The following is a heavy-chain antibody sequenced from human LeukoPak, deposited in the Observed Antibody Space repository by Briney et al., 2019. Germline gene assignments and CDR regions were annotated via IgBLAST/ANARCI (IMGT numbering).Heavy chain of an antibody. CDR3: ASRTRASHNFDY. CDR2: IYYSGST. V-gene: IGHV4-30-4*01. Sequence: SQTLSLTCTVSGGSISSGDYYWSWIRQPPRKGLEWIGYIYYSGSTYYNPSLKSRVTISVDTSKNQFSLKLSSVTATDTAVYYCASRTRASHNFDYWGQGTLVTVSS. CDR1: GGSISSGDYY. D-gene: IGHD1-26*01. J-gene: IGHJ4*02.